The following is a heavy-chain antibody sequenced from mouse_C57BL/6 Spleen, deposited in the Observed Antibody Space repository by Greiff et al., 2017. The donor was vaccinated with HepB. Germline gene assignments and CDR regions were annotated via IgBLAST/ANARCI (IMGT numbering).Heavy chain of an antibody. J-gene: IGHJ4*01. V-gene: IGHV2-2*01. Sequence: VKLMESGPGLVQPSQSLSITCTVSGFSLTSYGVHWVRQSPGKGLEWLGVIWSGGSTDYNAAFISRLSISKDNSKSQVFFKMNSLQADDTAIYYCARNDYDGSYYAMDYWGQGTSVTVSS. CDR1: GFSLTSYG. D-gene: IGHD2-4*01. CDR2: IWSGGST. CDR3: ARNDYDGSYYAMDY.